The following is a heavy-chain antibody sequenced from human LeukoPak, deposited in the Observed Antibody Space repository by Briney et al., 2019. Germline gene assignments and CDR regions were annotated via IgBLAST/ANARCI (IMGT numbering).Heavy chain of an antibody. D-gene: IGHD2-15*01. Sequence: ASVKVSCKASGYTFTSYSMHWVRQAPGQGLEWMGWINPNSGGTNYAQKFQGWVTMTRDTSISTGYMELSRLRSDDTAVYYCARDCSGGSCYLYLDYWRQGTLVTVSS. V-gene: IGHV1-2*04. CDR2: INPNSGGT. CDR3: ARDCSGGSCYLYLDY. J-gene: IGHJ4*02. CDR1: GYTFTSYS.